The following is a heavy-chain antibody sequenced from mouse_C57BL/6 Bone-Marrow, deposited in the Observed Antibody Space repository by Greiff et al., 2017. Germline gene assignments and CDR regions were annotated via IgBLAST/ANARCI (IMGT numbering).Heavy chain of an antibody. V-gene: IGHV5-17*01. D-gene: IGHD2-3*01. Sequence: EVHLVESGGGLVKPGGSLKLSCAASGFTFSDYGMHCVRQAPEKGLEWVAYISSGSSTIYYADTVKGRFTISRDNAKNTLFLQMTSLRSEDTAMYYCAPIYDGYYDYFDYWGQGTTLTVSS. CDR3: APIYDGYYDYFDY. CDR1: GFTFSDYG. CDR2: ISSGSSTI. J-gene: IGHJ2*01.